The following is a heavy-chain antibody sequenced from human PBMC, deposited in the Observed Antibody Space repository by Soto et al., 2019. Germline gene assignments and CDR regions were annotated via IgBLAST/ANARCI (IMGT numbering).Heavy chain of an antibody. CDR2: IYHSGST. D-gene: IGHD3-16*01. CDR1: GGSISSGGYS. Sequence: PSETLSLTCAVSGGSISSGGYSWSWIRQPPGKGLEWSGYIYHSGSTYYNPSLKSRVTISVDTSKNQFSLKLSSVTAADTAVYYCARHWALGPPPDYWGQGTLVTVSS. J-gene: IGHJ4*02. CDR3: ARHWALGPPPDY. V-gene: IGHV4-30-2*01.